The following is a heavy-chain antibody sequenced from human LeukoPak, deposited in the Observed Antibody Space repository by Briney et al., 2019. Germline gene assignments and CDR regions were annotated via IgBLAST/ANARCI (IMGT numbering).Heavy chain of an antibody. V-gene: IGHV3-30*02. CDR2: IRYDGSNK. J-gene: IGHJ3*02. Sequence: GGSLRLSCAASGFTFSSYGMHWVRQAPGKGLEWVAFIRYDGSNKYYADSVKGRFTISRDNSKNTLYLQMNSLRAEDTAVYYCARDRDPGYYDTNGYRRINAFDILGQGTMVTVSS. CDR1: GFTFSSYG. CDR3: ARDRDPGYYDTNGYRRINAFDI. D-gene: IGHD3-22*01.